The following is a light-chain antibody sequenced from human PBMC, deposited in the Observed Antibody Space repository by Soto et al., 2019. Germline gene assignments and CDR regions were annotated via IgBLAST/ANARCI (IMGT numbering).Light chain of an antibody. J-gene: IGLJ1*01. CDR1: SSDVGSHSR. Sequence: QSALTQPASVSGSPGQSITISCTGTSSDVGSHSRVSWYQQHPGKAPKLMIYEGTKRPSGVSNRFSGSKSDNTASLTISGLQAADEADYYCCSYAVSKVFGTGTKLTVL. CDR2: EGT. CDR3: CSYAVSKV. V-gene: IGLV2-23*01.